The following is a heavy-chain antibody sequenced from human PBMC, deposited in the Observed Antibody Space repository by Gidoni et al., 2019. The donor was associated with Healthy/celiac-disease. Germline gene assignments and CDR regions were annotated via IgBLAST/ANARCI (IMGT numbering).Heavy chain of an antibody. CDR2: ISSNGGST. D-gene: IGHD4-17*01. CDR1: GFTFSSYA. CDR3: VNGGSLRWFTREK. Sequence: EVQLVESGGGLVQPGGYMRLSCSASGFTFSSYAIHWVRQATGKGLEDVSAISSNGGSTYYADAVKGRFTISRDNSKNTLYLHMRSMRAEETAVYYGVNGGSLRWFTREKRGQGTLVTVSS. V-gene: IGHV3-64D*06. J-gene: IGHJ4*02.